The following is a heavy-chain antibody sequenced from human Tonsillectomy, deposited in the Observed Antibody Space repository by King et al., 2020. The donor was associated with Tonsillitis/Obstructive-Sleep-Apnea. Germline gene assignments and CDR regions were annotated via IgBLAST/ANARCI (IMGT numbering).Heavy chain of an antibody. V-gene: IGHV5-10-1*01. J-gene: IGHJ6*02. CDR2: IDPSDSYT. CDR3: ARRRDIATYAMDV. D-gene: IGHD5-12*01. CDR1: GYSFTNYW. Sequence: QLVQSGAEVKEPGESLRISCKGSGYSFTNYWINWVRQMPGKGLEWMGRIDPSDSYTSYSPYFQVHVTISAEKSISTAYLQWSSLKASDTAMYYCARRRDIATYAMDVWGQGTTVTVSS.